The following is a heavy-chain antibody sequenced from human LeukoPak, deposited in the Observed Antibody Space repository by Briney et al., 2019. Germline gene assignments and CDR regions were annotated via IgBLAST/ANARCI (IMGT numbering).Heavy chain of an antibody. D-gene: IGHD1-1*01. V-gene: IGHV4-59*12. CDR2: IYYSGST. Sequence: SETLSLTCTVSGGSISSYYWSWIRQPPGKGLEWIGYIYYSGSTNYNPSLKSRVTISVDTSKNQFSLKLSSVTAADTAVYYCARVGPTTAFDIWGQGTMVTVSS. CDR3: ARVGPTTAFDI. J-gene: IGHJ3*02. CDR1: GGSISSYY.